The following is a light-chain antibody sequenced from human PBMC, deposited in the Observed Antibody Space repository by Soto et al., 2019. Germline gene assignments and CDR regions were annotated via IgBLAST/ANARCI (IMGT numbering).Light chain of an antibody. CDR2: DVS. CDR3: SSYTSSSPLV. V-gene: IGLV2-14*01. J-gene: IGLJ1*01. Sequence: QSALTQPASVSGSPGQSITISCTGTSSDVGGYNYVSWYQQHPGKAPKLMIYDVSNRPSGVSNRFSGSKSGNTASLTISGLRAEDEADYYCSSYTSSSPLVFGTGTKLTVL. CDR1: SSDVGGYNY.